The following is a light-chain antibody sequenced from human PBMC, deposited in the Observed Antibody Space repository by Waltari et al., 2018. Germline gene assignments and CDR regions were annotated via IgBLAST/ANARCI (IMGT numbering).Light chain of an antibody. CDR3: QQYNVYPLT. CDR1: QIISTW. CDR2: KAS. J-gene: IGKJ4*01. Sequence: DIQMTQSPSTLSASVGDRVTITCRASQIISTWLAWYQQKPGKAPKLLIYKASGLESGVPSRFSGSGSGTEFTLTISSLQPDDFATYYCQQYNVYPLTFGGGTKVEIK. V-gene: IGKV1-5*03.